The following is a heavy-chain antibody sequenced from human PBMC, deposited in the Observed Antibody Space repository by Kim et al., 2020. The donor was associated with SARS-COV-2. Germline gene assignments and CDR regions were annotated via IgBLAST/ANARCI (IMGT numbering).Heavy chain of an antibody. V-gene: IGHV1-46*01. CDR3: ARDRRDGYNNYGPLDY. Sequence: ASVKVSCKASGYTFTSYYMHWVRQAPGQGLEWMGIINPSGGSTSYAQKFQGRVTMTRDTSTSTVYMELSSLRSEDTAVYYCARDRRDGYNNYGPLDYWGQGTLVTVSS. CDR2: INPSGGST. J-gene: IGHJ4*02. CDR1: GYTFTSYY. D-gene: IGHD5-12*01.